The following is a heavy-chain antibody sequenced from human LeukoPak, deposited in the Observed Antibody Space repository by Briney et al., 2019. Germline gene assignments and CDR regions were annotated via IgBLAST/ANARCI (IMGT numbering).Heavy chain of an antibody. J-gene: IGHJ5*02. CDR3: LGSGSYEGNWFDP. Sequence: PGGSLRLSCAASGFSVSNNCMNWVRQAPGKGLEWVSYISSSGSTIYYADSVKGRFTISRDNAKNSLYLQMNSLRAEDTAVYYCLGSGSYEGNWFDPWGQGTLVTVSS. V-gene: IGHV3-48*04. D-gene: IGHD3-10*01. CDR1: GFSVSNNC. CDR2: ISSSGSTI.